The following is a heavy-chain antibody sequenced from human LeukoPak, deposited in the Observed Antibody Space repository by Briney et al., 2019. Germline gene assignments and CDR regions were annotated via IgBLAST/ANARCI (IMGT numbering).Heavy chain of an antibody. J-gene: IGHJ4*02. Sequence: GGSLRLSCAASGFTFSSYAMHWVRQAPGKGLEWVAVISYDGSNKYYADSVKGRFTISRDNSKNTLYLQMNSLRAEDTAVYYCARGYASSGYNGHLDYWGQGTLITVSS. V-gene: IGHV3-30*04. CDR1: GFTFSSYA. CDR2: ISYDGSNK. CDR3: ARGYASSGYNGHLDY. D-gene: IGHD3-22*01.